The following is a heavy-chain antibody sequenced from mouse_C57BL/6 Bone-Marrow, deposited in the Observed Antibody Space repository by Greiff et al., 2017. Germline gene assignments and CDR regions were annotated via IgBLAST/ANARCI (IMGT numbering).Heavy chain of an antibody. Sequence: EVKLMESGAGLVKPGGSLKLSCAASGFTFSSYAMSWVRQTPEKRLEWVATISDGGSYTYYPDNVKGRFTISRDNAKNDLYLQRSHLKSEDTAMYYCAGEMGIPEWNFDVGGTGTTVTVS. CDR1: GFTFSSYA. CDR2: ISDGGSYT. V-gene: IGHV5-4*01. D-gene: IGHD2-3*01. J-gene: IGHJ1*03. CDR3: AGEMGIPEWNFDV.